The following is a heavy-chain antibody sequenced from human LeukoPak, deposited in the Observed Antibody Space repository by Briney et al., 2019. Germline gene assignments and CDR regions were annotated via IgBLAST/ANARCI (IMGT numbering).Heavy chain of an antibody. CDR3: ARDKVGGSMAGSNFDY. J-gene: IGHJ4*02. Sequence: GGSLRLSCAASGFTFSDYYMSWIRQAPGKGLEWVSYISSSGSTIYYADSVKGRFTISRDNAKNSLYLQMNSLRGEDTAVYYCARDKVGGSMAGSNFDYWGQGTLVTVSS. V-gene: IGHV3-11*04. D-gene: IGHD6-19*01. CDR2: ISSSGSTI. CDR1: GFTFSDYY.